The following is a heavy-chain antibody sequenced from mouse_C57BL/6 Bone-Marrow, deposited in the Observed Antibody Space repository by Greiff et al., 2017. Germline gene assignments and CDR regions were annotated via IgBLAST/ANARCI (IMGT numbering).Heavy chain of an antibody. Sequence: EVMLVESGGDLVKPGGSLKLPCAASGFTFSSYGMSWVRQTPDKRLEWVATISSGGSYTYYPDSVKGRFTISRDNAKNTLYLQMSSLKSEDTAMYYCARHELGGDYWGQGTTLTVSS. CDR3: ARHELGGDY. CDR1: GFTFSSYG. CDR2: ISSGGSYT. V-gene: IGHV5-6*01. J-gene: IGHJ2*01. D-gene: IGHD4-1*01.